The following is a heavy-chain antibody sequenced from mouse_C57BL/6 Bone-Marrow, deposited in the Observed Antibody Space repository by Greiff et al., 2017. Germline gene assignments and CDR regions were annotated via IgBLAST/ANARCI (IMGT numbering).Heavy chain of an antibody. Sequence: VQLQQSGTVLARPGASVKMSCKTSGYTFTSYWMHWVKQRPGQGLEWIGAIYPGNSDTSYNQKFKGKAKLTAVTSASTAYMELSSLTNEDAAVYYCTSLTAGGWYFDVWGTGTTVAVS. CDR2: IYPGNSDT. D-gene: IGHD1-1*01. V-gene: IGHV1-5*01. J-gene: IGHJ1*03. CDR3: TSLTAGGWYFDV. CDR1: GYTFTSYW.